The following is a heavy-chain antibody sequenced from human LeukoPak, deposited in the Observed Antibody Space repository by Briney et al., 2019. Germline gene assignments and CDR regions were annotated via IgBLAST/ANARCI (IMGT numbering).Heavy chain of an antibody. J-gene: IGHJ5*02. Sequence: SQTLSLTCAISGDSVSSNSAAWNWIRQSPSRGLEWLGRTYYRSKWYYDYAVSVKSRITINPDTSKNHFSLQLKSVTPEDAAVYYCVRAVVAGPHWFDPWGQGTLVTVSS. V-gene: IGHV6-1*01. CDR3: VRAVVAGPHWFDP. CDR1: GDSVSSNSAA. D-gene: IGHD6-19*01. CDR2: TYYRSKWYY.